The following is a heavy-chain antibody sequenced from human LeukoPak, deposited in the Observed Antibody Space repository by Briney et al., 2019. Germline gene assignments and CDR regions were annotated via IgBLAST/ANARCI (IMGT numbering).Heavy chain of an antibody. CDR1: GGSIISSDYH. CDR3: ATYYESSGYRFDY. J-gene: IGHJ4*02. D-gene: IGHD3-22*01. CDR2: ILHSGST. V-gene: IGHV4-39*07. Sequence: SETLSLTCTVSGGSIISSDYHWGWVRQPPGKGLEWIGEILHSGSTNYNPSLKSRVNMSVDKSKNQFSLRLSSVTAADTAVYYCATYYESSGYRFDYWGQGALVTVSS.